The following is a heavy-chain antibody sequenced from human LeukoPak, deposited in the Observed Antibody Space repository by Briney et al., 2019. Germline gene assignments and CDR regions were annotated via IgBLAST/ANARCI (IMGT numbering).Heavy chain of an antibody. V-gene: IGHV1-18*01. CDR1: GYTFTSYG. CDR2: ISAYNGNT. CDR3: ARGGYSGSYYLLDY. J-gene: IGHJ4*02. Sequence: ASVKVSCKASGYTFTSYGISWVRQAPGQGLEWMGWISAYNGNTNYAQKLQGRVTITADESTSTAYMELSSLRSEDTAVYYCARGGYSGSYYLLDYWGQGTLVIVSS. D-gene: IGHD1-26*01.